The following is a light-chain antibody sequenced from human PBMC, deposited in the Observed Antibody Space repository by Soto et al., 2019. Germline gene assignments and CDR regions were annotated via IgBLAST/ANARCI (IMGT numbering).Light chain of an antibody. CDR3: QQYHAFPWT. CDR2: AAS. V-gene: IGKV1-39*01. CDR1: QSIGTS. J-gene: IGKJ1*01. Sequence: DIQMTQSPSSLSASVGDRVTITCRARQSIGTSLNWYQQKPGKVPTLLIYAASSLQSGVPSRFSGSGSGTDFTLTINFLQSEDFATYYCQQYHAFPWTFGQGTQVEIK.